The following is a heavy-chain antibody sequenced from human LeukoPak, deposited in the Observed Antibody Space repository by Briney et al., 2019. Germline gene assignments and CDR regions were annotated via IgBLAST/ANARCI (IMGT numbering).Heavy chain of an antibody. CDR2: ISGSGGST. V-gene: IGHV3-23*01. J-gene: IGHJ4*02. CDR1: GFTFSSYA. D-gene: IGHD3-10*01. CDR3: AKDLWFGELPGYFDY. Sequence: PGGSLRLSCAASGFTFSSYAMSWVRQAPGKGLEWVSAISGSGGSTYYADSVKGRFTISRDNSKNTLYLQMNSLRAEDTAVYYCAKDLWFGELPGYFDYWGQGTLVTASS.